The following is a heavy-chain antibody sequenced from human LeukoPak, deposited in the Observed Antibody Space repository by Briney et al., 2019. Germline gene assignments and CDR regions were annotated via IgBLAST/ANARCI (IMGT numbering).Heavy chain of an antibody. CDR2: ISDSGGTT. CDR1: GFTFISYG. D-gene: IGHD2-2*01. J-gene: IGHJ4*02. V-gene: IGHV3-23*01. CDR3: AKSSDGSTSFDQ. Sequence: PGGSLRLSCAASGFTFISYGMHWVRQAPGKGLEWVSGISDSGGTTYYVDSVKGRFTISRDNSKNTLYLQINSLRAEDMALYYCAKSSDGSTSFDQWGQGTLVTVSS.